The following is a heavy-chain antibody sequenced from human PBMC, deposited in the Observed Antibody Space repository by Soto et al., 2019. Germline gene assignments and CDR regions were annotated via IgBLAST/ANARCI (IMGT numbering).Heavy chain of an antibody. CDR2: IYYSGST. V-gene: IGHV4-59*01. Sequence: SETLSLTCTVAGGSISSYYWSWIRQPPGKGLEWIGYIYYSGSTNYNPSLKSRVTISVDTSKNQFSLKLSSVTAADTAVYYCARAERYGSPTFDYWGQGTLVTVS. CDR1: GGSISSYY. J-gene: IGHJ4*02. CDR3: ARAERYGSPTFDY. D-gene: IGHD3-10*01.